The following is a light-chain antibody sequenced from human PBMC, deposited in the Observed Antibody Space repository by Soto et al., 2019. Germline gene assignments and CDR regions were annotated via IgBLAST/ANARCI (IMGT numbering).Light chain of an antibody. Sequence: DIQMTQSPSAMSASVGDRITITCRASQDIRNYLAWFQQRPGNVPKRLIFSASSLQSGVPSRFSGSGSGTEFTLTISSLQPEDLATYYCQQYERYSTFGQGTKVDIK. CDR3: QQYERYST. CDR1: QDIRNY. J-gene: IGKJ1*01. CDR2: SAS. V-gene: IGKV1-17*03.